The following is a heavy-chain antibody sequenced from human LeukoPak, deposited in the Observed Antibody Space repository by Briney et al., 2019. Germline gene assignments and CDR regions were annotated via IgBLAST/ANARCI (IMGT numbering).Heavy chain of an antibody. CDR1: GFTFDDYA. CDR3: AKDMRDCSGGSCYSAFDY. Sequence: GGSLRLSCAASGFTFDDYAMHWVRQAPGKGLEWVSLISWDGGSTYYADSVKGRFTISRDNSKNSLYLQMNSLRAEDTALYYCAKDMRDCSGGSCYSAFDYWGQGTLVTVSS. CDR2: ISWDGGST. J-gene: IGHJ4*02. D-gene: IGHD2-15*01. V-gene: IGHV3-43D*04.